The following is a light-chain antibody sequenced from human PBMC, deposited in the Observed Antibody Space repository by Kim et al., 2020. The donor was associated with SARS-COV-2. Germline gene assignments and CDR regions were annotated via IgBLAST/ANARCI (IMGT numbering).Light chain of an antibody. Sequence: GQRVTISCSGSSSNIGSQTVNWYQQLPGTAPKLLIYTNNQRPSGVPDRFSGSKSGTSASLAISGLQSEDEADYYCAAWDDSLNGYVFGTGTKVTVL. V-gene: IGLV1-44*01. CDR3: AAWDDSLNGYV. CDR1: SSNIGSQT. J-gene: IGLJ1*01. CDR2: TNN.